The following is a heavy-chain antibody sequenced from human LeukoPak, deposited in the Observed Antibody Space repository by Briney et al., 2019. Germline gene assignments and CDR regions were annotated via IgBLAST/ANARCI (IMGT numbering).Heavy chain of an antibody. CDR1: GGSFSGYY. J-gene: IGHJ3*02. Sequence: KSSETLSLTCAVYGGSFSGYYWSWIRQPPGKGLEWIGEINHSGSTNYNPSLKSRVTISVDTSKNQFSLKLSSVTAADTAVYYCARGYCSGGSCHRAFDIWGQGTMVTVSS. CDR3: ARGYCSGGSCHRAFDI. CDR2: INHSGST. D-gene: IGHD2-15*01. V-gene: IGHV4-34*01.